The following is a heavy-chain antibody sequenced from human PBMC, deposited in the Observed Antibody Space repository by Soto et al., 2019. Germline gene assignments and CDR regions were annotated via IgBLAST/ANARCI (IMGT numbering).Heavy chain of an antibody. Sequence: QITLKESGPPLVKPTQTLTLTCTVSGFSLMTDGVGVGWFRQPPGKTLEWLALIYRDDDKRYRTSLNSRVTVTRDNNKNQVVLTMTSMDPVDTATYYCAHTVARGAYWETFNYWGQGTLVTVSS. CDR1: GFSLMTDGVG. CDR2: IYRDDDK. CDR3: AHTVARGAYWETFNY. D-gene: IGHD1-26*01. V-gene: IGHV2-5*02. J-gene: IGHJ4*02.